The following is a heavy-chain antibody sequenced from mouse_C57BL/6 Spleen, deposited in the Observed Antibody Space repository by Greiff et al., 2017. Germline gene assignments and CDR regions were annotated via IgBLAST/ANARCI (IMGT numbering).Heavy chain of an antibody. D-gene: IGHD1-1*01. V-gene: IGHV1-64*01. Sequence: VQLQQPGAELVKPGASVKLSCKASGYTFTSYWMHWVKQRPGQGLEWIGMIHPNSGSTNYNEKFKSKATLTVDKSSSTAYMQLSGLRCEDSAVYDCARSHYGNAMDYWGQGTSVTVSS. CDR3: ARSHYGNAMDY. CDR1: GYTFTSYW. J-gene: IGHJ4*01. CDR2: IHPNSGST.